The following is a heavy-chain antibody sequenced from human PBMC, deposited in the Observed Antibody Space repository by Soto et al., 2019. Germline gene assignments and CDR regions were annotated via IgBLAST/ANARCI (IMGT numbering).Heavy chain of an antibody. D-gene: IGHD2-8*01. CDR3: ARDHWDIVLMVYAPTRMDV. V-gene: IGHV1-46*01. J-gene: IGHJ6*02. CDR1: GYTFTNND. CDR2: INPSGGST. Sequence: GASVKVSCKASGYTFTNNDMHWVRQAPGQGLEWMGIINPSGGSTSYAQKFQGRVTMTRDTSTSTVYMELSSLRSEDTAVYYCARDHWDIVLMVYAPTRMDVWGQGTTVTVSS.